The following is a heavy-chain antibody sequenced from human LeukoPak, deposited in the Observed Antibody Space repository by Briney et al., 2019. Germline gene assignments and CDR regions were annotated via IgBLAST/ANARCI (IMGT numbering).Heavy chain of an antibody. CDR1: GYSFTSYW. J-gene: IGHJ6*02. V-gene: IGHV5-51*01. Sequence: GESLKISCKCSGYSFTSYWIGGVRQMPGKGLEWMGIIYPGDSDTRYSPSFQGQVTISAEKSISTAYLQWSSLKASDTAMYYCARLVGATPSGYGMDVWGQGTTVTVSS. CDR3: ARLVGATPSGYGMDV. D-gene: IGHD1-26*01. CDR2: IYPGDSDT.